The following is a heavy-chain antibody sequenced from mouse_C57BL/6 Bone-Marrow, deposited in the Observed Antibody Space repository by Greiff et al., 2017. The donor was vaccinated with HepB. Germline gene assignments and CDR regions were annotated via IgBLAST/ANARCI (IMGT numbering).Heavy chain of an antibody. CDR2: IYPRSGNT. J-gene: IGHJ2*01. Sequence: VQVVESGAELARPGASVKLSCKASGYTFTSYGISWVKQRTGQGLEWIGEIYPRSGNTYYNEKFKGKATLTADKSSSTAYMELRSLTSEDSAVYFCARGGNYGNYFDYWGQGTTLTVSS. CDR1: GYTFTSYG. D-gene: IGHD1-1*01. CDR3: ARGGNYGNYFDY. V-gene: IGHV1-81*01.